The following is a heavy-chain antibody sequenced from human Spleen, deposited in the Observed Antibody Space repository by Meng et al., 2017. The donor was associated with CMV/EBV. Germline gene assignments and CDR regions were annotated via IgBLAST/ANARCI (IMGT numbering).Heavy chain of an antibody. CDR3: ARGYPMTVFDY. CDR1: GGSFSGYY. J-gene: IGHJ4*02. Sequence: LRLSCAVYGGSFSGYYWSWIRQPPGKGLEWIGYIYYSGSTYYNPSLKSRVTISVDTSKNQFSLKLSSVTAADTAVYYCARGYPMTVFDYWGQGILVTVSS. V-gene: IGHV4-34*09. CDR2: IYYSGST. D-gene: IGHD2-21*02.